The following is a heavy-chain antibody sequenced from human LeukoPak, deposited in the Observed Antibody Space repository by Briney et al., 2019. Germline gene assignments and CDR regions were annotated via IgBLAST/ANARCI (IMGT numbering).Heavy chain of an antibody. Sequence: GGSLRLSCAASGFSISSYAMSWVRQAPGKGLEWVSVLYTGGGTDHADSVKGRFTISRDNSKNTLSLQMNSLRAEDTAIYYCTRSGYRHPYHFDSWGQGTLVTVSS. J-gene: IGHJ4*02. CDR1: GFSISSYA. D-gene: IGHD3-22*01. V-gene: IGHV3-53*01. CDR3: TRSGYRHPYHFDS. CDR2: LYTGGGT.